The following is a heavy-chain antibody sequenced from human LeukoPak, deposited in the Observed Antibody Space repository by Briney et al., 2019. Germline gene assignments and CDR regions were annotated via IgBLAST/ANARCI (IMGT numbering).Heavy chain of an antibody. Sequence: ASVKVSCKASGYTFTSYAMHWVRQAPGQRLEWMGWINAGNGNTKYSQKFQGRVTITRDTSASTAYMELSSLRSEDTAVYYCATQDIVVVPAAPFNYYYGMDVWGKGTTVTVSS. CDR3: ATQDIVVVPAAPFNYYYGMDV. CDR2: INAGNGNT. D-gene: IGHD2-2*01. CDR1: GYTFTSYA. J-gene: IGHJ6*04. V-gene: IGHV1-3*01.